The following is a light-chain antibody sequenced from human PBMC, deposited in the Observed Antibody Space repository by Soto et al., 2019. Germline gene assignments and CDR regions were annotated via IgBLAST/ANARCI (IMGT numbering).Light chain of an antibody. CDR1: QGVSSK. Sequence: ETVFTQSPGTLYFSPGERATLSCRASQGVSSKLAWYQQKPGQAPRILIYGASTRDTGIPARFSGSGSGTEFTLIISSLQSEDSAVYYCQQYNSWLWTFGQGTKVDIK. V-gene: IGKV3-15*01. CDR3: QQYNSWLWT. CDR2: GAS. J-gene: IGKJ1*01.